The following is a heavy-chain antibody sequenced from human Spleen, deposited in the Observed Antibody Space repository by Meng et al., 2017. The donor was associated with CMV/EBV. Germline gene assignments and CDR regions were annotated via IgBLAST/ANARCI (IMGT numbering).Heavy chain of an antibody. CDR1: GGTFSSYA. CDR3: SSRAARGTFDY. V-gene: IGHV1-69*10. Sequence: SVKVSCKASGGTFSSYAISWVRQAPGQGLEWMGGIIPILGIANYAQKFQGRVTITADKSTSTAYMELSSLRSEDTAVYYCSSRAARGTFDYWGQGTRVTVSS. CDR2: IIPILGIA. D-gene: IGHD6-6*01. J-gene: IGHJ4*02.